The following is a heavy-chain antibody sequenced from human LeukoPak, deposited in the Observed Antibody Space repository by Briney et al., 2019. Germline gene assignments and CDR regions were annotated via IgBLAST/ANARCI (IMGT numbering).Heavy chain of an antibody. CDR2: IYYSGST. J-gene: IGHJ4*02. V-gene: IGHV4-59*11. CDR3: ARTGYDILTGYRAKQYYFDY. D-gene: IGHD3-9*01. Sequence: SETLSLTCTVSGGSISSHYWSWIRQPPGKGLEWIGYIYYSGSTNYNPSLKSRVTISVDTSKNQFSLKLNSVTAADTAVYYCARTGYDILTGYRAKQYYFDYWGQGTLVTVSS. CDR1: GGSISSHY.